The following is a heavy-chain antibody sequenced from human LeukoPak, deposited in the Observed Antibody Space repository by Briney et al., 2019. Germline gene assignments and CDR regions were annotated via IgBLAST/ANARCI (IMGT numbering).Heavy chain of an antibody. V-gene: IGHV3-21*01. CDR1: GFTFSSYS. Sequence: GRSLRLSCAASGFTFSSYSMNWVRQAPGKGLEWVSSISSSSSYIYYADSVKGRFTISRDNAKNSLYLQMNSLRAEDTAVYYCARAGSGPYYFDYWGQGTLVTVSS. J-gene: IGHJ4*02. CDR2: ISSSSSYI. CDR3: ARAGSGPYYFDY. D-gene: IGHD6-19*01.